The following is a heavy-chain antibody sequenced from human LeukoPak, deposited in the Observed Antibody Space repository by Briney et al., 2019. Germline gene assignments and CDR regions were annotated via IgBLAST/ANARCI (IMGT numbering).Heavy chain of an antibody. Sequence: SETLSLTCAVYGGSFSGYHWSWIRQPPGKGLEWIGEINHSGSTNYNTSLKSRVTISVDTSKNQFSLKLSSVTAADTAVYYCARGRGYDSSGYDYWGQGTLVTVSS. J-gene: IGHJ4*02. CDR1: GGSFSGYH. V-gene: IGHV4-34*01. CDR3: ARGRGYDSSGYDY. D-gene: IGHD3-22*01. CDR2: INHSGST.